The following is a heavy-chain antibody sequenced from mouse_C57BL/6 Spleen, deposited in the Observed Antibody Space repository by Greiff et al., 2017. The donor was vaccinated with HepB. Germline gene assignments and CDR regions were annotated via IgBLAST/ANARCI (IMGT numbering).Heavy chain of an antibody. V-gene: IGHV5-16*01. D-gene: IGHD2-4*01. CDR3: ARGYDYDEGWFAY. CDR1: GFTFSDYY. Sequence: EVHLVESEGGLVQPGSSMKLSCTASGFTFSDYYMAWVRQVPEKGLEWVANINYDGSSTYYLDSLKSRFIIARDNAKNILYLQMSSLKSEDTATYYCARGYDYDEGWFAYWGQGTLVTVSA. CDR2: INYDGSST. J-gene: IGHJ3*01.